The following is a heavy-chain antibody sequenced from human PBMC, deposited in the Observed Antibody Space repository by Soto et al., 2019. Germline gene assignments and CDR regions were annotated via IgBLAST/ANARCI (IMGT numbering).Heavy chain of an antibody. Sequence: SVKVSCKASGGTFSSYTISWVRQAPGQGLEWMGRIIPILGIANYAQKFQGRVTITADKSTSTAYMELSSLRSEDTAVYYCARLKFSILTGYFLRRGKYFDYWG. V-gene: IGHV1-69*02. CDR2: IIPILGIA. CDR3: ARLKFSILTGYFLRRGKYFDY. J-gene: IGHJ4*01. CDR1: GGTFSSYT. D-gene: IGHD3-9*01.